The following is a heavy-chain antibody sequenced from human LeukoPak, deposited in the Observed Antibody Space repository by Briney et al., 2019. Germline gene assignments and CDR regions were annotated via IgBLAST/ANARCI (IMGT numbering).Heavy chain of an antibody. CDR2: IYHSGST. D-gene: IGHD2-2*01. Sequence: SETLSLTCAVSGGSISSGGYSWSWIRQPPGKGLEWIGYIYHSGSTYYNPSLKSRVTISVDRSKNQFSLKLSSVTAADTAVYYCARGAGCCSSTSCLENNWFDPWGQGTLVTVSS. V-gene: IGHV4-30-2*01. CDR3: ARGAGCCSSTSCLENNWFDP. CDR1: GGSISSGGYS. J-gene: IGHJ5*02.